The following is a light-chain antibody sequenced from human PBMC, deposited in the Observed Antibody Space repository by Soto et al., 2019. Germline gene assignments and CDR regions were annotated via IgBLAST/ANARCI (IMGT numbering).Light chain of an antibody. CDR2: GAA. CDR3: QQYGTSPPRT. V-gene: IGKV3-20*01. J-gene: IGKJ2*01. Sequence: EIVLTQSPGTLSLSPGERATLSCRASQSVSNNYLAWYQQKPGQAPRLLIYGAASRATGIPDRFSGSGSGTDFTLTISRLEPEHFAVYYCQQYGTSPPRTFGQGTKLEIK. CDR1: QSVSNNY.